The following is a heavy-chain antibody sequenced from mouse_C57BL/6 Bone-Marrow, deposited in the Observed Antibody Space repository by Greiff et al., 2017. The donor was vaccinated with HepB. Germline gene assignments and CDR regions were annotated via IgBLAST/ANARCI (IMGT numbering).Heavy chain of an antibody. J-gene: IGHJ4*01. CDR3: AAAYYSNYDYAMDY. CDR2: IWSGGST. CDR1: GFSLTSYG. Sequence: LQESGPGLVQPSQSLSITCTVSGFSLTSYGVHWVRQSPGKGLEWLGVIWSGGSTDYNAAFISRLSISKDNSKSQVFFKMNSLQADDTAIYYCAAAYYSNYDYAMDYWGQGTSVTVSS. D-gene: IGHD2-5*01. V-gene: IGHV2-2*01.